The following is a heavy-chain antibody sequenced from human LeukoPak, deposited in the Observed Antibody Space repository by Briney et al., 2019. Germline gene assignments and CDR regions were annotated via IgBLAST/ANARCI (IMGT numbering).Heavy chain of an antibody. D-gene: IGHD5-18*01. Sequence: NSSETLSLTCTVSGGSISSGGYYWSWIRQHPGKGLEWIGYIYYSGSTYYNPSLKSRVTISVDTSKNQFSLKLSSVTAADTAVYYCARHWGYSYGLGREPVRGGSGNIDYWGQGTLVTVSS. V-gene: IGHV4-31*03. J-gene: IGHJ4*02. CDR3: ARHWGYSYGLGREPVRGGSGNIDY. CDR2: IYYSGST. CDR1: GGSISSGGYY.